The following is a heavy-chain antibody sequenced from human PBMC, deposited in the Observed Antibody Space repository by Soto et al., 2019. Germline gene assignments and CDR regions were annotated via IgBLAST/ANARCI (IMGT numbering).Heavy chain of an antibody. D-gene: IGHD3-22*01. Sequence: PGESLKISCKGSGYSFTSYWISWVRQMPGKGLEWMGRIDPSDSYTNYSPSFQGHVTISADKSISTAYLQWSSLKASDTAMYYCARPQYYYDSSGYYGFNGMDVWGQGTTVTVSS. CDR2: IDPSDSYT. V-gene: IGHV5-10-1*01. J-gene: IGHJ6*02. CDR3: ARPQYYYDSSGYYGFNGMDV. CDR1: GYSFTSYW.